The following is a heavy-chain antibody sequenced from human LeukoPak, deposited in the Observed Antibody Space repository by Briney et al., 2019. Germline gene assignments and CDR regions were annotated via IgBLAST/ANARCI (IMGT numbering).Heavy chain of an antibody. D-gene: IGHD2-2*01. V-gene: IGHV3-23*01. CDR2: ISGSGGST. J-gene: IGHJ4*02. Sequence: TGGSLRLSCAASGFTFSSYAMSWVRQAPGKGLEWVSAISGSGGSTYYADSVKGRFTISRDNSKNTLYLQMNSLRAEDTAVYYCAKDTRDIVVVPAASIYYFDYWGQGTLVTVSS. CDR1: GFTFSSYA. CDR3: AKDTRDIVVVPAASIYYFDY.